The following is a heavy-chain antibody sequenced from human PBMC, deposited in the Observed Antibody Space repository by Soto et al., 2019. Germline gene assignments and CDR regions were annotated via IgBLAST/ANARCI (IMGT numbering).Heavy chain of an antibody. V-gene: IGHV4-59*01. J-gene: IGHJ6*02. CDR3: ARGDPLLWFGEKVYYGMDV. CDR1: GGSISSYY. D-gene: IGHD3-10*01. Sequence: QVQLQESGPGLVKPSETLSLTCTVSGGSISSYYWSWIRQPPGKGLEWIGYIYSSGSTNSNPSLKSRVTISVDTSKTQFSLELSSVTAADTAVYYCARGDPLLWFGEKVYYGMDVWGQGTTVTVSS. CDR2: IYSSGST.